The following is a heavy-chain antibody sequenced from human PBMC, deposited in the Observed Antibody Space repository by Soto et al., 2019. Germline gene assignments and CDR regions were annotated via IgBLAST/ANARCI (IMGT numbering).Heavy chain of an antibody. J-gene: IGHJ4*02. Sequence: EVHLVEAGGGLVKPGESLTLSCAASGFTFGSFTLNWVRQAPGKGLEWVSSISSSSAYIYYAESVKGRFTISRDNARSTLYLQMNSLRIDDTAVYFCARDGLTFGGDWGQGTMVAVSS. CDR3: ARDGLTFGGD. D-gene: IGHD3-16*01. CDR2: ISSSSAYI. CDR1: GFTFGSFT. V-gene: IGHV3-21*06.